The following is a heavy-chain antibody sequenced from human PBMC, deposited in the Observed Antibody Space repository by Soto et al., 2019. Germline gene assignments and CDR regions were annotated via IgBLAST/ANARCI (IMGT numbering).Heavy chain of an antibody. CDR1: GYTFTNYY. J-gene: IGHJ4*02. Sequence: QVQLVQSGAEVKNPGASVKVSCKASGYTFTNYYIHWVRQAPGQGLEWMAIINPSGGSTNYAQKFQGRVTLARDTFTSTVYMELSSLRSEDTAIYYCARGLAAGDYWGQGTLVIVSS. CDR2: INPSGGST. V-gene: IGHV1-46*01. D-gene: IGHD6-13*01. CDR3: ARGLAAGDY.